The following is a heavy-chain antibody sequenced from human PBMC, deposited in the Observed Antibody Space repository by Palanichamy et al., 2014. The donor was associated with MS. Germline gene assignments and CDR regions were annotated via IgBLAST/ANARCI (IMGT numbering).Heavy chain of an antibody. CDR1: GYTFTSYA. Sequence: QVQLVQSGAEVKKPGASVKVSCKASGYTFTSYAMHWVRQAPGQRLEWMGWINAGNGNTKYSQKFQGRVTITRDTSASTAYMELSSLRSEDTAVYYCARVSRVRGVIIANFDYWGQGTLVTVSS. CDR2: INAGNGNT. J-gene: IGHJ4*02. D-gene: IGHD3-10*01. CDR3: ARVSRVRGVIIANFDY. V-gene: IGHV1-3*01.